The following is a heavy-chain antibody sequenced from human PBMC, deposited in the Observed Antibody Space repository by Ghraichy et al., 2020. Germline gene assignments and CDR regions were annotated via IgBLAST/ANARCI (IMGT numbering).Heavy chain of an antibody. D-gene: IGHD6-6*01. J-gene: IGHJ5*02. V-gene: IGHV1-69*06. CDR3: AREYSSSSGVSWFDP. CDR2: IIPIFGTA. CDR1: GGTFSSYA. Sequence: SVKVSCKASGGTFSSYAISWVRQAPGQGLEWMGGIIPIFGTANYAQKFQGRVTITADKSTSTAYMELSSLRSEDTAVYYCAREYSSSSGVSWFDPWGQGTLVTVSS.